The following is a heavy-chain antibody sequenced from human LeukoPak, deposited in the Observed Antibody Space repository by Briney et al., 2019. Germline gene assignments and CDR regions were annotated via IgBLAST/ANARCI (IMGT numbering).Heavy chain of an antibody. CDR3: GRGAPLTVGASRAFDV. CDR2: IYYSGST. V-gene: IGHV4-61*05. Sequence: KPSETPSLTRTVSGGSISSSSYYWGWVRQPPGKGLEWVGYIYYSGSTNYNPSLKSRVTISVDTSKNQFSLKLSSVTAADTAVYYCGRGAPLTVGASRAFDVWGQGTMVTVSS. CDR1: GGSISSSSYY. J-gene: IGHJ3*01. D-gene: IGHD1-26*01.